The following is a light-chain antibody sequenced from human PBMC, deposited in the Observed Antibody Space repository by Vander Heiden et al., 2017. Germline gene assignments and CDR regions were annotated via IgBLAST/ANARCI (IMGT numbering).Light chain of an antibody. J-gene: IGKJ1*01. CDR2: GAS. Sequence: DIQMTHSPSSLSASVGDRVTITCRASQSITNYLDWYQQKAGKAPKLLIYGASNLESGVPARFSGSRSGTDFTLTISSLEPEDFATYYCQQNNSPPQTFGQGTKVEIK. CDR3: QQNNSPPQT. CDR1: QSITNY. V-gene: IGKV1-39*01.